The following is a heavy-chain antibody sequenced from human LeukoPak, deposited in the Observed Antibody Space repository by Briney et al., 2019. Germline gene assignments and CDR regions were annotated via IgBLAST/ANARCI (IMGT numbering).Heavy chain of an antibody. J-gene: IGHJ4*02. CDR1: GGSFSGYY. CDR3: ARAPRGSSYYFDY. Sequence: KPSETLSLTCAVYGGSFSGYYWSWIRQPPGKGLEWIGEINHSGSTNYNPSLKSRVTISVDTSKNQFPLRLSSVTAADTAVYYCARAPRGSSYYFDYWGQGTLVTVSS. D-gene: IGHD1-26*01. CDR2: INHSGST. V-gene: IGHV4-34*01.